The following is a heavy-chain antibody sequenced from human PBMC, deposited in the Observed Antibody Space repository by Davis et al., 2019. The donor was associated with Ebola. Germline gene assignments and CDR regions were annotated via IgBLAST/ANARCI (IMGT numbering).Heavy chain of an antibody. CDR1: GYTFTSYG. V-gene: IGHV1-18*01. CDR2: ISAYNGNT. D-gene: IGHD5-12*01. Sequence: AASVKVSCKASGYTFTSYGISWVRQAPGQGLEWMGWISAYNGNTNYAQKLQGRVTMTTDTSTSTAYMELRSLRSDDTAVYYCARDPPTYSGYDFYYYYYGMDVWGQGTTVTVSS. J-gene: IGHJ6*02. CDR3: ARDPPTYSGYDFYYYYYGMDV.